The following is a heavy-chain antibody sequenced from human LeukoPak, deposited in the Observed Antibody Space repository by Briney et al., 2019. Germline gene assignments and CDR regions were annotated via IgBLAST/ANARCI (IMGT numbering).Heavy chain of an antibody. CDR1: GGSISSYY. Sequence: PSETLSLTCTVSGGSISSYYWSWIRQPPGKGLEWIGYIYYSGSTNYNPSLKSRVTISVDTSKNQFSLKLSSVTAADTAVYYCARHSGNVVGVPHAFDIWVQGTMVTVSS. D-gene: IGHD2-21*01. J-gene: IGHJ3*02. CDR2: IYYSGST. CDR3: ARHSGNVVGVPHAFDI. V-gene: IGHV4-59*08.